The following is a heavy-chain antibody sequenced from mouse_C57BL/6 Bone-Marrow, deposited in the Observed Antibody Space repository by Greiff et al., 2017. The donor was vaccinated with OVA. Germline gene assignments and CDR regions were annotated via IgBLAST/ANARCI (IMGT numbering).Heavy chain of an antibody. CDR3: ARYYYCSSPFGY. CDR1: GFSLTSYG. D-gene: IGHD1-1*01. Sequence: QVQLQQSGPGLVAPSQSLSITCTVSGFSLTSYGVDWVRKSPGKGLEWLGVIWGVGSTHYNSALKSRLSISKDNSKSQVFLKMNSLQTDDTAIYYCARYYYCSSPFGYWGQWTLFTVSA. V-gene: IGHV2-6*01. J-gene: IGHJ3*01. CDR2: IWGVGST.